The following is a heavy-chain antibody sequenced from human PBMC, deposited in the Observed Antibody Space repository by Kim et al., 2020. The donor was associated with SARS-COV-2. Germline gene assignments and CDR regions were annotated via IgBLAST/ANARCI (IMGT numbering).Heavy chain of an antibody. CDR2: IRSKAYGGTT. CDR3: TRDPAMVRGVMTFDY. CDR1: GFTFGDYA. J-gene: IGHJ4*02. Sequence: GGSLRLSCTASGFTFGDYAMSWFRQAPGKGLEWVGFIRSKAYGGTTEYAASVKGRFTISRDDSKSIAYLQMNSLKTEDTAVYYCTRDPAMVRGVMTFDYWGQGTLVTVSS. V-gene: IGHV3-49*03. D-gene: IGHD3-10*01.